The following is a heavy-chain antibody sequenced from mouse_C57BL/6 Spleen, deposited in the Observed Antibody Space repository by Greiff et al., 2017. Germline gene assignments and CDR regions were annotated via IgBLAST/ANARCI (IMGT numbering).Heavy chain of an antibody. Sequence: QVQLQQSGAELVRPGASVTLSCKASGYTFTDYEMHWVKQTPVHGLEWIGAIDPETGGTAYNQKFKGKAILTADKSSSTAYMELRSLTSEDSAVYYCTRRGTVVAFDYWGQGTTLTVSS. J-gene: IGHJ2*01. D-gene: IGHD1-1*01. CDR1: GYTFTDYE. V-gene: IGHV1-15*01. CDR2: IDPETGGT. CDR3: TRRGTVVAFDY.